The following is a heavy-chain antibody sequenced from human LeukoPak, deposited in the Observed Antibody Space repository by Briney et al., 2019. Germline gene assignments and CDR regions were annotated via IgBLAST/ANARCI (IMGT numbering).Heavy chain of an antibody. V-gene: IGHV3-23*01. CDR1: GFAFSRFP. J-gene: IGHJ4*02. Sequence: GGSLRLSCAASGFAFSRFPMSWVRQAPGKGLEWFSAIGGTDGTTYHADSVKGRFTISRDNTKNTLFLQMNSLRAEDTAVYYCTRGVGYPYYFDYWGQGTLVSVSS. D-gene: IGHD1-26*01. CDR2: IGGTDGTT. CDR3: TRGVGYPYYFDY.